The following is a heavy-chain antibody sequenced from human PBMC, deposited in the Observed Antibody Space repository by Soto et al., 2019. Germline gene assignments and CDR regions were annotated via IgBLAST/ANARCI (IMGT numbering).Heavy chain of an antibody. CDR3: SRGSDTTGYWFDP. CDR2: IYSNGTV. D-gene: IGHD3-22*01. Sequence: PXETLSLTCSVSAGSITSRGYYWSWIRQHPGGGLEWIGNIYSNGTVFYTPSLKRRLTIMIDTSRRQFSLRLTSLTSADTAVYYCSRGSDTTGYWFDPWGRGILVTVSS. CDR1: AGSITSRGYY. J-gene: IGHJ5*02. V-gene: IGHV4-31*03.